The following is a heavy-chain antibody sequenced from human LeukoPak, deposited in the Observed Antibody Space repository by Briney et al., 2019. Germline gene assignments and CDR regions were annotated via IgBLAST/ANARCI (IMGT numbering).Heavy chain of an antibody. Sequence: GGSLRLSCAASGFTFSSYAMSWVRQAPGKGLEWVSAISGSGGSTYYADSVKGRFTISRDNAKNSLYLQMNSLRAEDTAVYYCARTLDSSSHYYYYYMDVWGKGTTVTVSS. V-gene: IGHV3-23*01. CDR2: ISGSGGST. CDR1: GFTFSSYA. D-gene: IGHD6-13*01. CDR3: ARTLDSSSHYYYYYMDV. J-gene: IGHJ6*03.